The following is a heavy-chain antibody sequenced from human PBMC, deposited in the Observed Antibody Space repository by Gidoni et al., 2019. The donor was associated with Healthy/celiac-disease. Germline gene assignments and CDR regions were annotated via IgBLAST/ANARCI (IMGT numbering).Heavy chain of an antibody. D-gene: IGHD3-10*01. CDR2: INPNSGGT. J-gene: IGHJ5*02. CDR3: ARGEMADNGSGP. Sequence: GQGLEWMGRINPNSGGTNYAQKFQGRVTMTRDTSISTAYMELSRLRSDDTAVYYCARGEMADNGSGPWGQGTLVTVSS. V-gene: IGHV1-2*06.